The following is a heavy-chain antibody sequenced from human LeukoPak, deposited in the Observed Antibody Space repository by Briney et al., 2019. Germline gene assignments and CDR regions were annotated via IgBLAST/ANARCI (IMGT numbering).Heavy chain of an antibody. CDR3: ARDSGGTTNPYYYYGMDV. CDR1: GYTFTGYY. V-gene: IGHV1-2*02. Sequence: ASVKVSCKASGYTFTGYYMHWVRQAPGQGLEWMGWINPNSGGTNYAQKFQGRVTMTRDTSISTAYMELSRLRSDDTAVYYCARDSGGTTNPYYYYGMDVWGQGTTVTVSS. D-gene: IGHD1-7*01. J-gene: IGHJ6*02. CDR2: INPNSGGT.